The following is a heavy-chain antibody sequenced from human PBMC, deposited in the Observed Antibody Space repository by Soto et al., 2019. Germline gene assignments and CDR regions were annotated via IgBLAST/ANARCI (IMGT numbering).Heavy chain of an antibody. D-gene: IGHD4-17*01. Sequence: ASVKVSCKASGYTFTGYYMHWVRQAPGQGLEWMGWINPNSGGTNYAQKFQGWVTMPMARSISTAYMDLSRLRSDDTAVYYCARDGWGDGDPTSFLYYFDYWGQGTLVTVSS. J-gene: IGHJ4*02. CDR2: INPNSGGT. CDR3: ARDGWGDGDPTSFLYYFDY. V-gene: IGHV1-2*04. CDR1: GYTFTGYY.